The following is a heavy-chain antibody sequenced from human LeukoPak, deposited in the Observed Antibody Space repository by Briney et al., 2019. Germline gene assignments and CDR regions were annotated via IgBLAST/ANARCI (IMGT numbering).Heavy chain of an antibody. J-gene: IGHJ4*02. CDR2: ISTSGST. V-gene: IGHV4-4*07. CDR3: ARASAAFDY. CDR1: GGSFSTYY. Sequence: SETLSLTCTVSGGSFSTYYWSWIRQPAGKGLEWIGRISTSGSTNYNPSPKSRVTMSVDTSTNQFSLKVSSVTAADTAVYFCARASAAFDYWGQGTLVTISS. D-gene: IGHD2-2*01.